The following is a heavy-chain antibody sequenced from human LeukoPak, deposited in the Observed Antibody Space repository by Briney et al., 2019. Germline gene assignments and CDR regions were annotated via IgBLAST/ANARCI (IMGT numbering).Heavy chain of an antibody. V-gene: IGHV4-4*07. CDR1: GGSISSYY. CDR3: ARTLRGVTLDY. J-gene: IGHJ4*02. Sequence: PSETLSLTCTVSGGSISSYYWSWIRQPAGKGLGWIGRIYTSGSTNYNPSLKSRVTISVDKSKNQFSLKLSSVTAADTAVYYCARTLRGVTLDYWGQGTLVTVSS. D-gene: IGHD3-10*01. CDR2: IYTSGST.